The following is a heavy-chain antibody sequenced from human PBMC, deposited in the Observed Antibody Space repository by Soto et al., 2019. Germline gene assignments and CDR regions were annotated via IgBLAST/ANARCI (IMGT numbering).Heavy chain of an antibody. D-gene: IGHD3-9*01. Sequence: QLQLQESGPGLVKPSETLSLTCTVSGGSISSSSYYWGWIRQPPGKGLEWIGSIYYSGSTYYNPSLKGRVTISVDTSKNQCSLKLSSVTAADTAVYYCASWFHGYYYYGMDVWGQGTTVTVSS. CDR1: GGSISSSSYY. J-gene: IGHJ6*02. CDR3: ASWFHGYYYYGMDV. V-gene: IGHV4-39*01. CDR2: IYYSGST.